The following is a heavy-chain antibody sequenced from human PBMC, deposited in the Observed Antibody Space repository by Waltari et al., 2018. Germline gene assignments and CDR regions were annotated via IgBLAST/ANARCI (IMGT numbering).Heavy chain of an antibody. J-gene: IGHJ4*02. CDR2: ISGVSRVI. CDR1: GITFSGYS. D-gene: IGHD3-16*01. V-gene: IGHV3-21*01. CDR3: ARDRRGYFDY. Sequence: EVQLVESGGGLVKPGGSLRLSCEASGITFSGYSMNWVRQAPGKGLEWDSSISGVSRVIYYADSVNGRFTISSDDAKNSLYLQMNSLRGEDTAVYYCARDRRGYFDYWGPGTLVSVSS.